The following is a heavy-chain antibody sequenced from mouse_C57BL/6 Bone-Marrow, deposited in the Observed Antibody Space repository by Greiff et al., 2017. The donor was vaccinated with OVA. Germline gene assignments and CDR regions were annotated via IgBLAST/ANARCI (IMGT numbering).Heavy chain of an antibody. D-gene: IGHD2-1*01. V-gene: IGHV1-64*01. J-gene: IGHJ2*01. Sequence: QVQLQQPGAELVKPGASVKLSCKASGYTFTSYWMHWVKQRPGQGLEWIGMIHPNSGSTNYNEKVKSKATLTVDKSSSTAYMQLSSLTSEDSAVYYCWGGNYPHYFDYWGQGTTLTVSS. CDR2: IHPNSGST. CDR3: WGGNYPHYFDY. CDR1: GYTFTSYW.